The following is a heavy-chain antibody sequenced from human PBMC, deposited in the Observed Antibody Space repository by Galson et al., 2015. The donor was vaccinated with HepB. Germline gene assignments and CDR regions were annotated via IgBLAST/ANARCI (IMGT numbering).Heavy chain of an antibody. D-gene: IGHD3-10*01. Sequence: ETLSLTCTVSGGSISSYYWSWIRQPPGKGLEWIGYIYYSGSTNYNPSLKSRVTISVDTSKNQFSLKLSSVTAADTAVYYCARVEDYYGSGSPMDVWGQGTTATVSS. V-gene: IGHV4-59*01. CDR2: IYYSGST. CDR1: GGSISSYY. J-gene: IGHJ6*02. CDR3: ARVEDYYGSGSPMDV.